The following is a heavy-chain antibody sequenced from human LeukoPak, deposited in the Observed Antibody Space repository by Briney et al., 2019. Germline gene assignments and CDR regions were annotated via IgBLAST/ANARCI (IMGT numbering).Heavy chain of an antibody. CDR2: ISGSGGST. V-gene: IGHV3-23*01. D-gene: IGHD3-10*01. Sequence: GGSLRLSCAASGFTFSSSAMSWVRQAPGKGLEWVSAISGSGGSTYYADSVKGRFTISRDNSKNTLYLQMNSLRAEDTAVYYCAKDEENYYATTTYMDVWGKGTTVTISS. CDR1: GFTFSSSA. CDR3: AKDEENYYATTTYMDV. J-gene: IGHJ6*03.